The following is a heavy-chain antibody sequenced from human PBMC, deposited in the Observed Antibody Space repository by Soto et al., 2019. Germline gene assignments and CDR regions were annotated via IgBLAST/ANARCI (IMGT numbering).Heavy chain of an antibody. J-gene: IGHJ4*02. CDR3: AREVGSGGTLPDY. Sequence: QVQLVESGGGVVQPGRSLRLSCAASGFTFSSYAMHWVRQAPGKGLEWVAVISYDGSNKYYADSVKGRFTISRDNSKNTLYLQMNSLRAEDTAVYYCAREVGSGGTLPDYWGQGTLVTVSS. CDR1: GFTFSSYA. D-gene: IGHD2-15*01. V-gene: IGHV3-30-3*01. CDR2: ISYDGSNK.